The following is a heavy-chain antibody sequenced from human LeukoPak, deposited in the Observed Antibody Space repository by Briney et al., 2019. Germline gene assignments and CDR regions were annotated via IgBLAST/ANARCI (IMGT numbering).Heavy chain of an antibody. V-gene: IGHV3-30*18. D-gene: IGHD1-26*01. CDR3: AKGSGYYSDY. CDR2: MSFDGSNQ. J-gene: IGHJ4*02. CDR1: GFTFSSYA. Sequence: PGGSLRLSCAASGFTFSSYALHWVRQAPGKGLEWVAVMSFDGSNQYLADSVKGRFTISRDNSKNTLYLQMNSLRAEDTAVYYCAKGSGYYSDYWGQGTLVTVSS.